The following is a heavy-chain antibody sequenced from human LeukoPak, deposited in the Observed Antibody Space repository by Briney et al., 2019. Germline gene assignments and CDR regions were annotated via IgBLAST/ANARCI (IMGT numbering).Heavy chain of an antibody. D-gene: IGHD1-7*01. V-gene: IGHV1-18*01. CDR2: ISAYNGNT. CDR1: GYTFTSYG. CDR3: ARSENYYNWFDP. J-gene: IGHJ5*02. Sequence: ASVKVSCKASGYTFTSYGISWVRQAPGQGFEWMGWISAYNGNTNYAQKLQGRVTMTTDTSTSTAYMELRSLRSDDTAVFYCARSENYYNWFDPWGQGTLVTVSS.